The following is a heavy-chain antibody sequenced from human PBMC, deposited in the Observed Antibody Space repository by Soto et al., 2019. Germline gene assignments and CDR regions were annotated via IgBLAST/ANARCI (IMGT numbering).Heavy chain of an antibody. CDR1: GGSISSGGYY. CDR3: ARGGVDYYDSSGYYFSPYYFDY. Sequence: PSEILSLTCTVSGGSISSGGYYWSWIRQHPGKGLEWIGYIYHSGSTYYNPSLKSRVTISVDRSKNQFSLKLSSVTAADTAVYYCARGGVDYYDSSGYYFSPYYFDYWGQGTLVTVSS. CDR2: IYHSGST. J-gene: IGHJ4*02. D-gene: IGHD3-22*01. V-gene: IGHV4-30-2*01.